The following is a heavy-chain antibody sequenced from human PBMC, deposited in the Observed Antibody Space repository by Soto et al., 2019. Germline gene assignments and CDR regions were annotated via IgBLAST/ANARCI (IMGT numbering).Heavy chain of an antibody. CDR2: ISYDGSNK. CDR3: ASAYYDSSDKFQDDVFDF. Sequence: GGSLRLSCAASGFIFRNYAMHWVRQAPGKGLEWVAVISYDGSNKDDADSVRGRFFISRDNSKNTLFLQMNSLRAEDTAVYYCASAYYDSSDKFQDDVFDFWGEGRMVTVSS. CDR1: GFIFRNYA. V-gene: IGHV3-30*04. D-gene: IGHD3-22*01. J-gene: IGHJ3*01.